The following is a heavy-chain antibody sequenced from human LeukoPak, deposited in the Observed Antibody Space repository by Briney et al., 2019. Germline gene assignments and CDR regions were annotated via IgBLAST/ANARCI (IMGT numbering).Heavy chain of an antibody. J-gene: IGHJ4*02. D-gene: IGHD2-2*01. V-gene: IGHV3-30*14. CDR3: ARDTIDGYIDY. Sequence: SVRGRFTISRDNSNNTLYLQMNSLRAEDTAVYYCARDTIDGYIDYWGQGTLVTVSS.